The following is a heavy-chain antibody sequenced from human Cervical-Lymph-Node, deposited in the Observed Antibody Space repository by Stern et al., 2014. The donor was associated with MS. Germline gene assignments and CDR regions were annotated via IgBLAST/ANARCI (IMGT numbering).Heavy chain of an antibody. V-gene: IGHV5-51*01. CDR2: IFPGGSDI. J-gene: IGHJ4*02. CDR3: ARQRYFDY. Sequence: VQLGQSGPEVKRPGESLKISCQASGYTFTSYWIGWVRQIPGKGLEWIAIIFPGGSDIRYSPSFQGQVTLSPDKSSSTAYLQWNNLKAADAAIYYCARQRYFDYWGQGTLVTVSS. CDR1: GYTFTSYW.